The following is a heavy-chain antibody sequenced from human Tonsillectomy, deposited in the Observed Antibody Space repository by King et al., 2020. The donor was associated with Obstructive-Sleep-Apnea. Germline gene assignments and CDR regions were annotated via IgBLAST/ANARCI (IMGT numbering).Heavy chain of an antibody. CDR2: INPNSGGT. Sequence: VQLVQSGAEVKKPGASVKVSCKASGYTFTGYYMHWVRQAPGQGLEWMGWINPNSGGTNYAQKFQGRVTMTRDTSISTAYMELSRLRSDDTAVYYCAGDLGFCSSTSCYNWFDPWGQGTLVTVSS. CDR1: GYTFTGYY. D-gene: IGHD2-2*01. CDR3: AGDLGFCSSTSCYNWFDP. V-gene: IGHV1-2*02. J-gene: IGHJ5*02.